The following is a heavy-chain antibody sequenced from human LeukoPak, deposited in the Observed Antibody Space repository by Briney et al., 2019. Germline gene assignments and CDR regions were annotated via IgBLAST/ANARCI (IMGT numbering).Heavy chain of an antibody. D-gene: IGHD5-24*01. CDR1: GGTFNSYG. J-gene: IGHJ3*02. V-gene: IGHV1-69*13. Sequence: ASVKVSFKASGGTFNSYGITWVRQAPGQGLEWMGGIAPIFGTANYAQKFQGRATMTADESTSTVYIELSSLRSEDTAVYYCARGQMATMNLYSNAFDIWGQGTMVTVSS. CDR2: IAPIFGTA. CDR3: ARGQMATMNLYSNAFDI.